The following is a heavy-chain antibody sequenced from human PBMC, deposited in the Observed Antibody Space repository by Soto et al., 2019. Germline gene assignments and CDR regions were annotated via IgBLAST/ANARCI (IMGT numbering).Heavy chain of an antibody. CDR1: GGSFSGYY. J-gene: IGHJ5*02. Sequence: SETLSLTCAVYGGSFSGYYWSWIRQPPGKGLEWIGEINHSGSTNYNPSLKSRVTISVDTSKNQFSLKLSSVTAADTAVYYCAIGFRIVLRYFSRWFDPWGQGTLVTVSS. CDR2: INHSGST. CDR3: AIGFRIVLRYFSRWFDP. D-gene: IGHD3-9*01. V-gene: IGHV4-34*01.